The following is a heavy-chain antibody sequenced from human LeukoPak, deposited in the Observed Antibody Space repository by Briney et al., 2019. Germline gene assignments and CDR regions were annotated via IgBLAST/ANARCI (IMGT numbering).Heavy chain of an antibody. CDR3: ARSYYYDSSGYYYYFDY. CDR1: GGSISSYY. D-gene: IGHD3-22*01. J-gene: IGHJ4*02. Sequence: SGTLSLTCAVSGGSISSYYWSWIRQPPGKGLEWIGYIFYSGSTNYNPSLKSRVTISVDTSKNQFSLKLSSVTAADTAVYYCARSYYYDSSGYYYYFDYWGQGTLVTVSS. CDR2: IFYSGST. V-gene: IGHV4-59*08.